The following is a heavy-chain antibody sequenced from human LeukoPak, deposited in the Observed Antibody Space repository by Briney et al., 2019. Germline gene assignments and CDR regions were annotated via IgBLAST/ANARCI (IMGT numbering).Heavy chain of an antibody. D-gene: IGHD5-18*01. V-gene: IGHV4-4*02. CDR2: IYYSGST. CDR1: GGSISSSYW. Sequence: SGTLSLTCAVSGGSISSSYWWSWVRQPPGKGLEWIGEIYYSGSTNYNPSLKSRVTISVDKSKSQFSLKLSSVTAADTAVYYCARKGYTIGSFDYWGQGTLVTVSS. CDR3: ARKGYTIGSFDY. J-gene: IGHJ4*02.